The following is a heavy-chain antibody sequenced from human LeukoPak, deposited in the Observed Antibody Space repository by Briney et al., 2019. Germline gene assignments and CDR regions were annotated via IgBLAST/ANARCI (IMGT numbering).Heavy chain of an antibody. CDR1: GFTFSSYG. V-gene: IGHV3-30*12. CDR2: ISYDGSNK. CDR3: AKVPYDFWSGYYYPFDY. D-gene: IGHD3-3*01. J-gene: IGHJ4*02. Sequence: GRSLRLSCAASGFTFSSYGMHWVRQAPGRGLEWVAVISYDGSNKYYADSVKGRFTISRDNSKNTLYLQMNSLRAEDTAVYYCAKVPYDFWSGYYYPFDYWGQGTLVTVSS.